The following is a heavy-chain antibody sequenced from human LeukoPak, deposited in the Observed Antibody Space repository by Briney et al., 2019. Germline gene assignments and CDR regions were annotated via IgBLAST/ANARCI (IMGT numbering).Heavy chain of an antibody. J-gene: IGHJ4*02. CDR1: GFTFTDFY. V-gene: IGHV3-11*01. D-gene: IGHD3-9*01. CDR2: ISSSGTTI. CDR3: ARALTGFIPGN. Sequence: PGGSLRLSCAASGFTFTDFYMSWIRQAPGKGLEWVSYISSSGTTIYYADFVMGRFTISRDNAKNSLYLQMNSLRAEDTAVYYCARALTGFIPGNWGQGTLVTVSS.